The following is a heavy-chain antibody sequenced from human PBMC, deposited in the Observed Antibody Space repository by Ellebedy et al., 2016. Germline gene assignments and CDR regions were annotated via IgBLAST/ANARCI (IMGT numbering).Heavy chain of an antibody. Sequence: GGSLRLXXAASGFSFRTYYMMWVRQAPGKGLEWVANINEDGSTKHHVDSVRGRFTISRDNAKNLLYLQMNSLRAEDTAVYYCAREYNGGPDYWGQGTLVTVSS. J-gene: IGHJ4*02. CDR2: INEDGSTK. V-gene: IGHV3-7*03. CDR3: AREYNGGPDY. CDR1: GFSFRTYY. D-gene: IGHD2-8*01.